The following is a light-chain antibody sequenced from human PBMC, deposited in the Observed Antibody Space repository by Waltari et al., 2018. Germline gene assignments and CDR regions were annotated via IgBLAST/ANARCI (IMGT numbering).Light chain of an antibody. V-gene: IGLV3-25*03. CDR2: KDI. CDR1: DLPNQY. CDR3: QATDSRV. J-gene: IGLJ2*01. Sequence: FQLTQSPSVSVSPGQTARITCSGSDLPNQYSYWYQQKPGQAPVLIIFKDIERPSGNPGRFSASRSGTVVTLTINGVLAEDEADYYCQATDSRVFGGGTKLTV.